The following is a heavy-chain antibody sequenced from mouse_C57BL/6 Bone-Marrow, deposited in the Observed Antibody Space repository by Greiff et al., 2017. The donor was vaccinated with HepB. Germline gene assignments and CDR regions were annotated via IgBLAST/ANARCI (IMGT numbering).Heavy chain of an antibody. V-gene: IGHV5-17*01. Sequence: EVQVVESGGGLVKPGGSLKLSCAASGFTFSDYGMHWVRQAPEKGLEWVAYISSGSSTIYYADTVKGRFTISRDNAKNTLFLQMTSLRSEDTAMYYCASGWNYYGSSLDYWGQGTTLTVSS. CDR3: ASGWNYYGSSLDY. J-gene: IGHJ2*01. CDR1: GFTFSDYG. CDR2: ISSGSSTI. D-gene: IGHD1-1*01.